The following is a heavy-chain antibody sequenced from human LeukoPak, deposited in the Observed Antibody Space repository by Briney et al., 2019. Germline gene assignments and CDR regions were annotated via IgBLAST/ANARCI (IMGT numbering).Heavy chain of an antibody. Sequence: GGSLRLSCATSGFPFVAYALHWVRQAPGKGLEWVAMISSDTSNKYYMDSVKGRFTISRDNSKNTLYLQMDSLRPEDTAVYYCARLAAASPGYWGQGTLVTVSS. D-gene: IGHD3-16*01. CDR3: ARLAAASPGY. J-gene: IGHJ4*02. CDR2: ISSDTSNK. CDR1: GFPFVAYA. V-gene: IGHV3-30*10.